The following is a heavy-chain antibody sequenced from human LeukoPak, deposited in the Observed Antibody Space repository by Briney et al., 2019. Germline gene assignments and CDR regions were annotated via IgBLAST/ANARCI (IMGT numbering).Heavy chain of an antibody. J-gene: IGHJ4*02. D-gene: IGHD3-22*01. CDR3: ARLYDSSGSYFDY. V-gene: IGHV1-3*03. CDR1: GYTFTSYA. Sequence: GASVKVSCKASGYTFTSYAMHWVRQAPGQRLEWMGWINAGNGNTKYSQEFQGRVTITRDTSASTAYMELSSLRSEDMAVYYCARLYDSSGSYFDYWGQGTLVTVSS. CDR2: INAGNGNT.